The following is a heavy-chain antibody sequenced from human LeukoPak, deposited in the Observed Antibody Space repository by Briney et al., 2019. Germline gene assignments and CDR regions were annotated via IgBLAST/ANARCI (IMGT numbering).Heavy chain of an antibody. CDR2: ISYNSDTI. CDR3: AKDYCGGDCYSGWYFDL. D-gene: IGHD2-21*02. Sequence: GRSLRLSCAASGFTFDDYAIHWFRQAPGKGLEWVSGISYNSDTIAYADSVKGRFTISRDNAKNSLYLQMNSLRAEDTALYYCAKDYCGGDCYSGWYFDLWGRGTLVTVSS. V-gene: IGHV3-9*01. J-gene: IGHJ2*01. CDR1: GFTFDDYA.